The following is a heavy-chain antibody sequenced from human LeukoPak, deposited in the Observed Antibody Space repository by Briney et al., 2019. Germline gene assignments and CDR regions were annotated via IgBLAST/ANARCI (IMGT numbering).Heavy chain of an antibody. Sequence: GASVKVSCKASGYTFTSYGISWVRQAPGQGLEWMGWISAHNGNTNYAQKLQGRVTMTTDTSTSTAYMELRSLRSDDTAVYYCARSLRFLEWPHPHNWFDPWGQGTLVTVSP. CDR2: ISAHNGNT. D-gene: IGHD3-3*01. J-gene: IGHJ5*02. CDR1: GYTFTSYG. CDR3: ARSLRFLEWPHPHNWFDP. V-gene: IGHV1-18*01.